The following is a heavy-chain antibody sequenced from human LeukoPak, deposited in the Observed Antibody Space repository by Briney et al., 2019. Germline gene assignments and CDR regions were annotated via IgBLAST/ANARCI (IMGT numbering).Heavy chain of an antibody. D-gene: IGHD6-13*01. Sequence: ASVKVFCKASGYTFTSYGISWVRQAPGQGLEWMGWISAYNGNTNYAQKLQGRVTMTTDTSTSTAYMELRSLRSDDTAVYYCARAPGIAAAGTLGRTGWFDPWGQGTLVTVSS. J-gene: IGHJ5*02. CDR3: ARAPGIAAAGTLGRTGWFDP. CDR2: ISAYNGNT. CDR1: GYTFTSYG. V-gene: IGHV1-18*01.